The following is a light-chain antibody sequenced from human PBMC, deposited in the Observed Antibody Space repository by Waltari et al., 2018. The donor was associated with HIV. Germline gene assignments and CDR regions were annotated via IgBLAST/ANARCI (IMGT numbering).Light chain of an antibody. V-gene: IGLV2-11*01. CDR3: SSYTSAETVV. J-gene: IGLJ1*01. CDR1: STNVGYYNY. Sequence: QSALPPPRSLSWSPGQSVTISCTGTSTNVGYYNYFSWYQQHPDKAPKLMIFDVNQRPSGVSNRFSGSKAGNTASLTISGLQTEDEADYYCSSYTSAETVVFGVGTRVTVL. CDR2: DVN.